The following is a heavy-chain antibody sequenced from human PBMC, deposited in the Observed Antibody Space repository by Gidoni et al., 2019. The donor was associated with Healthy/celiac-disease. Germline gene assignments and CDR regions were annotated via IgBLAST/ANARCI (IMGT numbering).Heavy chain of an antibody. CDR3: AKGDSGSRTLFDAFDI. V-gene: IGHV3-23*01. Sequence: EVQLLESGGGLVHPGGSLRLSWAACGFPFRRYAMSWVRKAPGKGLGWVSAMSGSGGSTYYADSVKGRFTISRDNSKNTLYLQMNSLRAEDTAVYYCAKGDSGSRTLFDAFDIWGQGTMVTVSS. CDR1: GFPFRRYA. D-gene: IGHD1-26*01. J-gene: IGHJ3*02. CDR2: MSGSGGST.